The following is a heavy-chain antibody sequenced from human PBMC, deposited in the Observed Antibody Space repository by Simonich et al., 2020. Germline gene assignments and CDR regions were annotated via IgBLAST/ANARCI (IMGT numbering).Heavy chain of an antibody. Sequence: QVQLQQWGAGLLKPSETLSLTCAVYGGSFSGYYWSWIRQPPGKGREWIGEINHSGSNNYNPSLKRRVTMSVDTSKNQFSLKLRSVTAADTAVYYCARGKGWKNAFDIWGQGTMVTVSS. V-gene: IGHV4-34*01. CDR2: INHSGSN. CDR1: GGSFSGYY. D-gene: IGHD1-1*01. J-gene: IGHJ3*02. CDR3: ARGKGWKNAFDI.